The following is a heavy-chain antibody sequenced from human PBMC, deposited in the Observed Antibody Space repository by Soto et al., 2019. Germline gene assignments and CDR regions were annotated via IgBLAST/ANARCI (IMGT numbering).Heavy chain of an antibody. CDR1: GYTFTNYA. D-gene: IGHD2-15*01. V-gene: IGHV1-3*01. CDR2: INAGNGNT. CDR3: ARDCSGGSCGHAFDI. J-gene: IGHJ3*02. Sequence: ASVKVSCKASGYTFTNYAMHWVRQAPGQRLEWMGWINAGNGNTKYSQKFQGRVTITRDTSASTAYMELSSLRSEDTAVYYCARDCSGGSCGHAFDICGQGTMVTVSS.